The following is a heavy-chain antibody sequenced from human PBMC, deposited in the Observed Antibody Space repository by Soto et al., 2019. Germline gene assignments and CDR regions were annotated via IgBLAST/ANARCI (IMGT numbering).Heavy chain of an antibody. CDR3: ARQGSNWVYLEY. CDR1: GFTVSSNY. V-gene: IGHV3-66*04. CDR2: IHRGGAT. J-gene: IGHJ4*02. D-gene: IGHD7-27*01. Sequence: EVPLVESGGGLVQPGGSLRLSCAASGFTVSSNYMSWVRQTPGKGLEWVSAIHRGGATYYADSVKGRFTISRDNSKNTVYLQMNSLRAEDTAVYYCARQGSNWVYLEYWGQGTLVTVSS.